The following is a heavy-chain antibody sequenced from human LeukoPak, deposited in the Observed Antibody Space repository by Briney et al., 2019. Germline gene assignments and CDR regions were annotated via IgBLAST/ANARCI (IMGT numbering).Heavy chain of an antibody. CDR1: GFTFDSYG. CDR2: ISYDGNNK. CDR3: TRERDLSLYCFAY. V-gene: IGHV3-30*03. J-gene: IGHJ4*02. Sequence: PGGSLRLSCAASGFTFDSYGMHWVRQAPGKGLEWVAVISYDGNNKYYANSVKGRFTISRDNSKNTLYLQMNGLRAEDTAVYYCTRERDLSLYCFAYWGQGTLVTVSS.